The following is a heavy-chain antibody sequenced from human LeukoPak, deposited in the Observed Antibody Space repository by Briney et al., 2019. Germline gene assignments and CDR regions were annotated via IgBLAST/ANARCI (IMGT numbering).Heavy chain of an antibody. V-gene: IGHV1-18*01. CDR2: ISAY. D-gene: IGHD3-22*01. J-gene: IGHJ4*02. Sequence: ASVKVSCKASGYTLTSYGISWVRQAPGQGVEGRGWISAYAQKFQCRVTMTTDTSTSTAYMERRSLRSDDTAVYYCARRFNYYDSSCYYEGFYFDYWGQGTLVTVPS. CDR3: ARRFNYYDSSCYYEGFYFDY. CDR1: GYTLTSYG.